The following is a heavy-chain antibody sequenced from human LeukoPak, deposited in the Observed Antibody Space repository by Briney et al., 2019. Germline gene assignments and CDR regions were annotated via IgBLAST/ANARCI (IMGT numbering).Heavy chain of an antibody. Sequence: GGSLRLSCAASGFTFSSYSMNWVRQAPGKELEWVSYISSSSSTIYYADSVKGRFTISRDNAKNSLYLQMNSLRDEDTAVYYCARDGQSSDHTSYYYYYYMDVWGKGTTVTVSS. D-gene: IGHD3-10*01. V-gene: IGHV3-48*02. CDR1: GFTFSSYS. CDR2: ISSSSSTI. CDR3: ARDGQSSDHTSYYYYYYMDV. J-gene: IGHJ6*03.